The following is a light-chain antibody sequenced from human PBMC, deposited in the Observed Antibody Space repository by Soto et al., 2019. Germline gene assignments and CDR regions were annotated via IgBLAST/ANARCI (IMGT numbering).Light chain of an antibody. CDR3: SSYSSSSTLFV. CDR1: SSDVGAYKY. Sequence: TQPASVSGSPGQSITISCTGTSSDVGAYKYVSWYQQHPGKAPKVMIYEVSNRPSGVSNRFSGSKSGNTASLTISGLQAEDEADYFCSSYSSSSTLFVFGTGTKVTVL. V-gene: IGLV2-14*01. CDR2: EVS. J-gene: IGLJ1*01.